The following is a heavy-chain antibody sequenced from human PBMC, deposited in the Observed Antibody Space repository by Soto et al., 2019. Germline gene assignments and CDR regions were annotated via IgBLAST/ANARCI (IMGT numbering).Heavy chain of an antibody. Sequence: PSETLSLTCTVSGGSISSYYWSWIRQPPGKGLEWIGYIYYSGSTNYNPSLKSRVTISVDTSKNQFSLKLSSVTAADTAVYYCAGVYCSGGSCFFDPWGQGTLVTVSS. CDR1: GGSISSYY. D-gene: IGHD2-15*01. J-gene: IGHJ5*02. V-gene: IGHV4-59*01. CDR2: IYYSGST. CDR3: AGVYCSGGSCFFDP.